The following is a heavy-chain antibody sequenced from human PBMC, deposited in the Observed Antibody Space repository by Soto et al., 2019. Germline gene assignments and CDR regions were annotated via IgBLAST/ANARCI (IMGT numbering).Heavy chain of an antibody. CDR2: IIPILGIA. J-gene: IGHJ5*02. CDR1: GGTFSSYT. Sequence: ASVKVSCKASGGTFSSYTISWVRQAPGQGLEWMGRIIPILGIANYAQKFQGRVTITADKSTSTAYMELSSLRSEDTAVYYCARDSVVPAAIRYFDPWGQGTLVTVSS. V-gene: IGHV1-69*04. CDR3: ARDSVVPAAIRYFDP. D-gene: IGHD2-2*02.